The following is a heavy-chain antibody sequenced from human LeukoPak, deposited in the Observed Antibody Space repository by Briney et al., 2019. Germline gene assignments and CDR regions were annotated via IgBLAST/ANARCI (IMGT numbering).Heavy chain of an antibody. D-gene: IGHD5-12*01. CDR3: ARHAVATIVASFDY. V-gene: IGHV4-34*01. CDR2: IYYSGST. CDR1: GGSFSGYY. Sequence: SETLSLTCAVYGGSFSGYYWSWTRQPPGKGLEWIGSIYYSGSTYYNPSLKSRVTISVDTSKNQFSLKLSSVTAADTAVYYCARHAVATIVASFDYWGQGTLVTVSS. J-gene: IGHJ4*02.